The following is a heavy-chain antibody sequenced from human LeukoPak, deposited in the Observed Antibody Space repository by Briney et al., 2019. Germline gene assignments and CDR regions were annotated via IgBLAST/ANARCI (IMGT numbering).Heavy chain of an antibody. CDR3: AKDSWYGSGSYYFDY. CDR1: GFTFSSYG. D-gene: IGHD3-10*01. CDR2: IRYDGSNK. V-gene: IGHV3-30*02. Sequence: GGSLRLSCAASGFTFSSYGMHWVRQAPGKGLEWVAFIRYDGSNKYYADSVKGRFTISRDNSKNTLYLQMNSLRAEDTAVYYCAKDSWYGSGSYYFDYWGQETLVTVSS. J-gene: IGHJ4*02.